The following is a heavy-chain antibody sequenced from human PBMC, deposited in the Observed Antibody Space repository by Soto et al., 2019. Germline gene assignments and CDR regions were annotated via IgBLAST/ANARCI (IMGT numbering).Heavy chain of an antibody. CDR1: GFTFSSHA. V-gene: IGHV3-23*01. D-gene: IGHD3-10*01. CDR2: VSGSGGST. CDR3: TKERMVRGDFDY. J-gene: IGHJ4*02. Sequence: GGSLRLSCAASGFTFSSHAMRWVRQAPGKGLEWVSAVSGSGGSTYYADSVKGRFTISRDNSKNTLYLQMNSLRAEDTAVYYYTKERMVRGDFDYWGQRTLVTVSA.